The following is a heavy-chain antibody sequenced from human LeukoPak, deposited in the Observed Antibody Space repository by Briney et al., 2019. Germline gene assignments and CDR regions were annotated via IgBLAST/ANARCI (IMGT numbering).Heavy chain of an antibody. CDR2: IIPILGIA. J-gene: IGHJ4*02. Sequence: ASVKVSCKASGGTFSSYAISWVRQAPGQGLEWMGRIIPILGIANYAQKFQGRVTITADKSTSTAYMELSSLRSEDTAVYYCARGVAATSFDYWGQGTLVTVSS. CDR1: GGTFSSYA. CDR3: ARGVAATSFDY. D-gene: IGHD2-15*01. V-gene: IGHV1-69*04.